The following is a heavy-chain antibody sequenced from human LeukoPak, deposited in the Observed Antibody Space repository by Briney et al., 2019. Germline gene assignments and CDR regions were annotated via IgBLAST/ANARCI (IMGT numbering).Heavy chain of an antibody. CDR1: GYTFTGYC. Sequence: GASVKVSCKASGYTFTGYCMHWVRQAPGQGLEWMGWINPNSGGTNYAQKFQGRVTMTRDTSISTAYMELSRLRSDDTAVYYCARDLGYYYGSGSYYMHNWFDPWGQGTLVTVSS. D-gene: IGHD3-10*01. CDR2: INPNSGGT. CDR3: ARDLGYYYGSGSYYMHNWFDP. V-gene: IGHV1-2*02. J-gene: IGHJ5*02.